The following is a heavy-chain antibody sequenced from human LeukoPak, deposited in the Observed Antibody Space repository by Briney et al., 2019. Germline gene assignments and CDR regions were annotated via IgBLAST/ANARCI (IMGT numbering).Heavy chain of an antibody. CDR2: INGSGGST. Sequence: GGSLRLSCAASGFTFSSYAMSWVRQAPGKGLEWVSAINGSGGSTYYADSVKGRFTISRDNSKNTLYLQMNSLRAEDTAVYYCAKVRDYYDSSGYLDAFDIWGQGTMVTVSS. CDR1: GFTFSSYA. D-gene: IGHD3-22*01. V-gene: IGHV3-23*01. CDR3: AKVRDYYDSSGYLDAFDI. J-gene: IGHJ3*02.